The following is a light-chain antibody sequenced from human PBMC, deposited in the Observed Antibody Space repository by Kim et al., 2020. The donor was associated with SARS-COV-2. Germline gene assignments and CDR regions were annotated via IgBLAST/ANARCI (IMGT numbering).Light chain of an antibody. Sequence: GQRVTISCSGSSSNIGSNYVYWYQQLPGTAPKLLIYRNNQRPSGVPDRFSGSKSGTSASLVISGLRSEDEADYYCASWDDSLSGPVFGGGTQLTVL. CDR3: ASWDDSLSGPV. V-gene: IGLV1-47*01. CDR1: SSNIGSNY. J-gene: IGLJ2*01. CDR2: RNN.